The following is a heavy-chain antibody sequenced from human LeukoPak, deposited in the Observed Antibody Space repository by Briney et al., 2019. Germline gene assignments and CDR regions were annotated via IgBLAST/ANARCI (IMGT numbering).Heavy chain of an antibody. D-gene: IGHD6-13*01. CDR2: IYYSGST. J-gene: IGHJ6*02. V-gene: IGHV4-39*07. Sequence: PSETLSLTCTVSGGSVISGSSYWGWIRQPPGKGLEWIGNIYYSGSTYYNPSLQSRVTISVDTSQNQFSLTLSSVTAADTAVYYCARAHSIASYYYGVDVWGQGNTVTVSS. CDR3: ARAHSIASYYYGVDV. CDR1: GGSVISGSSY.